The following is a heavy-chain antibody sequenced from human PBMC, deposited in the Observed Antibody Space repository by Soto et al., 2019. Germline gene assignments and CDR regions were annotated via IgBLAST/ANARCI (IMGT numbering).Heavy chain of an antibody. CDR1: GVTVSSGY. CDR3: ARDTRSSGWYDI. Sequence: VGSLRLSCAASGVTVSSGYMAWVRQAPGKGLEWLSILFSGGSAYYADSVKGRFTVSRDNSKNTLSLEMNSLKVEDTAVYYCARDTRSSGWYDIWGQGTLVTVSS. J-gene: IGHJ5*02. CDR2: LFSGGSA. D-gene: IGHD6-19*01. V-gene: IGHV3-53*05.